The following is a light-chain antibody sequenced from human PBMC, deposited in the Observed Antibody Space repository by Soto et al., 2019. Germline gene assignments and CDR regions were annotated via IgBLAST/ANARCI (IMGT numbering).Light chain of an antibody. CDR3: QQYNEWPLT. CDR1: QSVSNN. CDR2: HAA. V-gene: IGKV3-15*01. Sequence: EIVMTQSPATLSAPPGERATLSCRASQSVSNNVARYQQKPGQAPRLLIYHAATRATGIPARFSGSGSGTEVTLTISSLQSEDFAVYYCQQYNEWPLTFGGGTKVEIK. J-gene: IGKJ4*01.